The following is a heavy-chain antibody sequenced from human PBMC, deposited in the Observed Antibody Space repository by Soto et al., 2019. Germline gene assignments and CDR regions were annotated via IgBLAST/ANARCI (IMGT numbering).Heavy chain of an antibody. CDR3: ARHGVSHGVAGYFDY. V-gene: IGHV4-39*01. CDR2: IYYSGST. J-gene: IGHJ4*02. Sequence: PSETLSLTCTVSGGSISSSSYYWGWIRQPPGKGLEWIGSIYYSGSTYYNPSLKSRVTISVDTSKKQFSLKLSSVTAADTAVYYCARHGVSHGVAGYFDYWGQGTLVTVSS. CDR1: GGSISSSSYY. D-gene: IGHD6-19*01.